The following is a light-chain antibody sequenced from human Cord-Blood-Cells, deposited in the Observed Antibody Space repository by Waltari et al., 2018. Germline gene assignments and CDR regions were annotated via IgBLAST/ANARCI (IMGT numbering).Light chain of an antibody. V-gene: IGKV4-1*01. CDR2: WAS. CDR1: QSVLYSSNNKNY. CDR3: QQYYSTPYT. J-gene: IGKJ2*01. Sequence: LGERATINCQSSQSVLYSSNNKNYLAWYQQKPGQPPKLLIYWASTRESGVPDRFSGSGSGTDFTLTISSLQAEDVAVYYCQQYYSTPYTFGQGTKLEIK.